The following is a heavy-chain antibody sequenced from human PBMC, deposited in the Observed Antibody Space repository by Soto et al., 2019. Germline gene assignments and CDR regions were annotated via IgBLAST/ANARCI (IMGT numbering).Heavy chain of an antibody. CDR3: ASSGVTSDYGMDV. CDR2: IWYDGSNK. D-gene: IGHD2-2*01. J-gene: IGHJ6*02. V-gene: IGHV3-33*01. CDR1: GFTFSSYG. Sequence: LRLSCAASGFTFSSYGMHWVRQAPGKGLEWVAVIWYDGSNKYYADSVKGRFTISRDNSKNTLYLQMNSLRAEDTAVYYCASSGVTSDYGMDVWGQGTTVTVSS.